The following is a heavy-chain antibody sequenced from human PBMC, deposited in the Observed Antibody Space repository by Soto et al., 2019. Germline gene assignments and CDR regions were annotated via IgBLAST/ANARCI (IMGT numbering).Heavy chain of an antibody. Sequence: PGGSLRLSCAASGFTFSSYAMSWVRQAPGKGLEWVSAISGSGGSTYYADSVKGRFTISRDNSKNTLYLQMNSLRAEDTAVYYCAKGISNYYGSSGYAGYFDYWGQGTLVTVSS. CDR2: ISGSGGST. V-gene: IGHV3-23*01. J-gene: IGHJ4*02. CDR1: GFTFSSYA. D-gene: IGHD3-22*01. CDR3: AKGISNYYGSSGYAGYFDY.